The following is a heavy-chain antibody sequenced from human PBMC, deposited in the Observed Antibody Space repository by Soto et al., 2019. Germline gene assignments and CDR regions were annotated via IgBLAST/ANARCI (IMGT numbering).Heavy chain of an antibody. V-gene: IGHV5-51*01. D-gene: IGHD4-17*01. CDR2: IYPGDSDT. Sequence: PGESLKISCKGSGYSFTSYWIGWVRQMPGKGLEWMGIIYPGDSDTRYSPSFQGQVTISADKSIGTAYLQWSSLKASDTAMYYCATWPGYGEKRDYYGMDVWGQGTTVTVSS. CDR3: ATWPGYGEKRDYYGMDV. CDR1: GYSFTSYW. J-gene: IGHJ6*02.